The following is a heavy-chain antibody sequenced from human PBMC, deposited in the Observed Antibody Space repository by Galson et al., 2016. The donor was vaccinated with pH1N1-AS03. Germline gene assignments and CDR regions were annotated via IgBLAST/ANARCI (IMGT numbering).Heavy chain of an antibody. V-gene: IGHV3-15*01. D-gene: IGHD4/OR15-4a*01. CDR3: TTTQSDYAN. CDR2: IKSKTDGGTT. J-gene: IGHJ4*02. CDR1: GFTFNKAW. Sequence: LRLSCAASGFTFNKAWMSWVRQAPTKGLEWVGRIKSKTDGGTTDFAAPVKGRFTISRDDSKNTLYLQMNSLKTEDTAVYYCTTTQSDYANWGQGTLVTVSS.